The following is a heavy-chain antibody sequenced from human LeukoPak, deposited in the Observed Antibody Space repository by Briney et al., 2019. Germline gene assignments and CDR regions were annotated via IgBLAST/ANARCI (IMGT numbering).Heavy chain of an antibody. V-gene: IGHV3-9*01. J-gene: IGHJ4*02. CDR2: ISWNSGSI. D-gene: IGHD3-16*01. CDR1: GFTFDDYA. CDR3: ARASWVSSTDAVR. Sequence: PGGSLRLSCAASGFTFDDYAMNWVRQVPGKGLEWVSGISWNSGSIGYADSVKGRFTISRDNAKNSLYLQMNSLRVEDTAIYYCARASWVSSTDAVRWGQGTLVTVSS.